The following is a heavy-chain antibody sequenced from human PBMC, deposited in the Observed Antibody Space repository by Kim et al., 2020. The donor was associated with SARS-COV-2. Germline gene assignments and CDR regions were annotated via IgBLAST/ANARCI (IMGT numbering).Heavy chain of an antibody. Sequence: GGSLRLSCAASGLTFSSYWMTWVRQAPGKGLEWVANIKRDGSEKYYVDSVKGRFTISRDNAKNSLYLQMNSLRAEDTALYYCARGGSDSSWYWVYWGQGTLVTVSS. V-gene: IGHV3-7*01. D-gene: IGHD6-13*01. CDR3: ARGGSDSSWYWVY. J-gene: IGHJ4*02. CDR2: IKRDGSEK. CDR1: GLTFSSYW.